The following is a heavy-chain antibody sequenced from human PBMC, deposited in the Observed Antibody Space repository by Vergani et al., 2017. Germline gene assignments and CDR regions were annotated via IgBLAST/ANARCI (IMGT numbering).Heavy chain of an antibody. J-gene: IGHJ4*02. CDR2: IRAYNGNT. D-gene: IGHD3-22*01. V-gene: IGHV1-18*01. CDR3: ARIPYSSGYKTYREFDY. Sequence: QVQLVQCGAEVKTPGASVKVSCKASGYTFTSYGISWVRQAPGQGLEWMGWIRAYNGNTNYAQKLQGRATMTTDTSTSTAYMELRSLRADDTAVYYCARIPYSSGYKTYREFDYWGQGTLVTVSS. CDR1: GYTFTSYG.